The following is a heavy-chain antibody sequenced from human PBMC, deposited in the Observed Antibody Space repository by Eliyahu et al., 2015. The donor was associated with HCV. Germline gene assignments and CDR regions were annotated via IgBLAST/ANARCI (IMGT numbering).Heavy chain of an antibody. J-gene: IGHJ4*02. CDR3: ARRAGYSGHHDY. Sequence: EVQLVESGGGLVQPGGSLXLSCAASGFTFRSYWMHWVRQAPGKGLVWVXRINXDGSSTSYADSVKGRFTISRDNAKNTLYLQMNSLRAEDTAVYYCARRAGYSGHHDYWGQGTLVTVSS. CDR1: GFTFRSYW. D-gene: IGHD5-12*01. CDR2: INXDGSST. V-gene: IGHV3-74*01.